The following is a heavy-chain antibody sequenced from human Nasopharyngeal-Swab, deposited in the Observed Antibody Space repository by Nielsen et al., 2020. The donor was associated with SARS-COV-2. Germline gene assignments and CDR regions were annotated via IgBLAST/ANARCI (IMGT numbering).Heavy chain of an antibody. D-gene: IGHD3-10*01. CDR2: INPNSGGT. J-gene: IGHJ6*02. CDR3: ARDSARYPGGMDV. Sequence: ASVKVSCKASGYTFTGYYMHWVRQAPGQGLEWMGRINPNSGGTNYAQKFQGRVTMTRDTSISTAYMELSRLRSDDTAVYYCARDSARYPGGMDVWDQGTTVTVSS. CDR1: GYTFTGYY. V-gene: IGHV1-2*06.